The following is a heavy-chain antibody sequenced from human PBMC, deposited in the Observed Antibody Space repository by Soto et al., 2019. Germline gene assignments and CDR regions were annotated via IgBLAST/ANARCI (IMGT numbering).Heavy chain of an antibody. CDR3: AKVIMADRTSSDFFYYAGLDA. D-gene: IGHD6-6*01. J-gene: IGHJ6*02. V-gene: IGHV3-30*18. CDR1: GFTFRTYG. Sequence: QVQLLESGGGVVQPGRSLRLSCAASGFTFRTYGMHWVRQAPGKGLEWLAAISNTGINKYYADSVKGRFTISRDNSRDTLILQMNSLRGEETAIYYCAKVIMADRTSSDFFYYAGLDAWGQEPTVTVSS. CDR2: ISNTGINK.